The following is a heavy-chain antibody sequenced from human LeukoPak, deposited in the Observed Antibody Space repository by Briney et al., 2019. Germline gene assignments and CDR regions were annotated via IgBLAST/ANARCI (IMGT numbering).Heavy chain of an antibody. CDR1: GYTFTSNG. V-gene: IGHV1-8*02. Sequence: ASVKVSCKASGYTFTSNGISWVRQAPGQGLEWMGWMNPNSGNTDYSQKFQSRVTMTRNTSISTAYMELSSLRSEDTAVYYCARVGRQMGSDYWGQGTLVTVSS. J-gene: IGHJ4*02. D-gene: IGHD3-10*01. CDR3: ARVGRQMGSDY. CDR2: MNPNSGNT.